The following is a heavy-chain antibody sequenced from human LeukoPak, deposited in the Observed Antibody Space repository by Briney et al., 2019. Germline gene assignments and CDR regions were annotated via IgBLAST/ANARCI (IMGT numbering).Heavy chain of an antibody. CDR3: ARDPNGDYGDY. CDR1: GGSISSYY. D-gene: IGHD4-17*01. J-gene: IGHJ4*02. CDR2: IYYSGST. V-gene: IGHV4-59*12. Sequence: SETLSLTCTVSGGSISSYYWSWIRQPPGKGLEWIGYIYYSGSTNYNPSLKSRVTISVDTSKNQFSLKLSSVTAADTAVYYCARDPNGDYGDYWGQGTLVTVSS.